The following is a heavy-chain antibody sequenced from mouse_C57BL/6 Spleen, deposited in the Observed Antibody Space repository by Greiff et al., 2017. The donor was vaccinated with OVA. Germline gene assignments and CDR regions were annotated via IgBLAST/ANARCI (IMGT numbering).Heavy chain of an antibody. CDR1: GFNIKDDY. D-gene: IGHD1-1*01. CDR2: IDPENGDT. J-gene: IGHJ1*03. CDR3: DYYYGSSLRYFDV. Sequence: VQLQQSGAELVRPGASVKLSCTASGFNIKDDYMHWVKQRPEQGLEWIGWIDPENGDTEYASKFQGKATITADTSSNTAYLQLSSLTSEDTAVYYCDYYYGSSLRYFDVWGTGTTVTVSS. V-gene: IGHV14-4*01.